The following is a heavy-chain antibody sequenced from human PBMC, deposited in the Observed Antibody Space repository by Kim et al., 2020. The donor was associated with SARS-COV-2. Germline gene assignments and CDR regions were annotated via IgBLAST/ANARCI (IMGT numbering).Heavy chain of an antibody. D-gene: IGHD6-13*01. CDR1: GESFSGYY. CDR2: INHSGST. J-gene: IGHJ4*02. V-gene: IGHV4-34*01. CDR3: ARGWGYTSSWYANFDY. Sequence: SETLSLTCAVYGESFSGYYWTWIRQPPGIGLEWIGEINHSGSTNYNPSLKSRVTISVDTSKNHFSLKLTSVTAADTAVYYCARGWGYTSSWYANFDYWGQGTLSPSPQ.